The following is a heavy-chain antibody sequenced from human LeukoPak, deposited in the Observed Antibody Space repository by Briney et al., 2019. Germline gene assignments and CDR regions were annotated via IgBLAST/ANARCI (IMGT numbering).Heavy chain of an antibody. CDR1: GFTFSHAW. Sequence: GGSLRLSCAASGFTFSHAWMSWVRQAPGKGLEWVGRIKSKTDGGTTDYAAPVKGRFTISRDDSKNKVYLQMNSLKTEDTAVYYCTTGYCSRTSCYYFDYWGQGTLVTVSS. CDR2: IKSKTDGGTT. J-gene: IGHJ4*02. D-gene: IGHD2-2*01. CDR3: TTGYCSRTSCYYFDY. V-gene: IGHV3-15*01.